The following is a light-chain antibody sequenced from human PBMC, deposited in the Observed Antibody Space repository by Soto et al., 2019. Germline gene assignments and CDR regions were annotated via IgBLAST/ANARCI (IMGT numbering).Light chain of an antibody. J-gene: IGKJ4*01. V-gene: IGKV3-20*01. CDR1: QSVSSSS. CDR2: GAS. Sequence: EIVLTQFPDTLSLSPGERATLSCRASQSVSSSSLAWYQQKRGQAPRLLIHGASSRATGIPDRFSGSGSGTDFSLTINRLEPEDFAVYYCQHYKAFGGGTKVDIK. CDR3: QHYKA.